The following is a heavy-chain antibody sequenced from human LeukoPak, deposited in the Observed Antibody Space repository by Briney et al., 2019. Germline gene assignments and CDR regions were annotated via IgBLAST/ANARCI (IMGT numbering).Heavy chain of an antibody. CDR3: SSQMDS. J-gene: IGHJ4*02. Sequence: PGGSLRLSCSASGFTFKSYAMHWVRQAPGKGLEYVSSINTNGANTYYADSVKGRFTISRDNSRNTVTPEDTAVYYCVKGLDYSSSQMDSWGQETLVTVSS. D-gene: IGHD6-6*01. V-gene: IGHV3-64D*06. CDR2: INTNGANT. CDR1: GFTFKSYA.